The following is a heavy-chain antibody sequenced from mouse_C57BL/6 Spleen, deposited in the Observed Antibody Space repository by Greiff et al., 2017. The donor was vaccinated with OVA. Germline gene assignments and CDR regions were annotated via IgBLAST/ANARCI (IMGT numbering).Heavy chain of an antibody. V-gene: IGHV1-52*01. J-gene: IGHJ3*01. CDR2: IDPSDSET. Sequence: VQLQQPGAELVRPGSSVKLSCKASGYTFTSYWMHWVKQRPIQGLEWIGNIDPSDSETHYNQKFKDKATLTVDKSSSTAYMQLSSLTSEDSAVYYCALMVTTRTWFAYWGQGTLVTVSA. CDR3: ALMVTTRTWFAY. D-gene: IGHD2-2*01. CDR1: GYTFTSYW.